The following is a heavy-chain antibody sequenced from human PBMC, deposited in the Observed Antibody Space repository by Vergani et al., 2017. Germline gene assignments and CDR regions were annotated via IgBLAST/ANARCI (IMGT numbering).Heavy chain of an antibody. CDR2: IKQDGSEK. CDR3: AREHPYYDFWSGVEGLDY. J-gene: IGHJ4*02. D-gene: IGHD3-3*01. CDR1: GFTFSSYW. V-gene: IGHV3-7*03. Sequence: EVQLVESGGGLVQPGGSLRLSCAASGFTFSSYWMSWVRQAPGKGLEWVANIKQDGSEKYYVDSVKGRFTISRDNAKNSLYLQMNSLRAEDTAVYYCAREHPYYDFWSGVEGLDYWGQGTLVTVSS.